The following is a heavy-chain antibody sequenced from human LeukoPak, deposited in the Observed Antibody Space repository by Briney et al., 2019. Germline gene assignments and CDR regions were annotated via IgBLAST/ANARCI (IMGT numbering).Heavy chain of an antibody. CDR2: ISSSDSTI. CDR3: ARDFSDYYGSGSYYNLFDY. Sequence: GGSLRLSCAASGFTFSDYYMSWIRQAPGKGLDWVSYISSSDSTIYYADSVKGRFTISRDNAKNSLYLQMNSLRAEDTAVYYCARDFSDYYGSGSYYNLFDYWGQGTLVTVSS. CDR1: GFTFSDYY. D-gene: IGHD3-10*01. J-gene: IGHJ4*02. V-gene: IGHV3-11*01.